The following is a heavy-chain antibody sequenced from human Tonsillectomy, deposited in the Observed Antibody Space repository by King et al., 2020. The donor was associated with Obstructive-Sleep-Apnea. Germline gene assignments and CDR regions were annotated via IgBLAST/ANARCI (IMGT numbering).Heavy chain of an antibody. J-gene: IGHJ5*02. CDR1: GGSFSDYY. CDR3: ARGSGAAAVNWFDP. CDR2: INHSGST. V-gene: IGHV4-34*01. D-gene: IGHD6-13*01. Sequence: VQLQQWGAGLLKPSETLSLTCAVFGGSFSDYYWSWIRQPPGKGLEWIGEINHSGSTNHHPSLKSRVTVSVDTSKNQFSLKLSSVTAADTAVYYCARGSGAAAVNWFDPWGQGTLVTVSS.